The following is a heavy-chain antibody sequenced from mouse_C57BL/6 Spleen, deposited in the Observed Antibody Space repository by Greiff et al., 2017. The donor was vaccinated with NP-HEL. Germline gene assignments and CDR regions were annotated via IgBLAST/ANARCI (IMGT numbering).Heavy chain of an antibody. CDR1: GYAFSSYW. CDR3: ARRVGDYGSSPFDY. Sequence: QVQLKESGAELVKPGASVKISCKASGYAFSSYWMNWVKQRPGKGLEWIGQIYPGDGDTNYNGKFKGKATLTADKSSSTAYMQLSSLTSEDSAVYFCARRVGDYGSSPFDYWGQGTTLTVSS. CDR2: IYPGDGDT. V-gene: IGHV1-80*01. J-gene: IGHJ2*01. D-gene: IGHD1-1*01.